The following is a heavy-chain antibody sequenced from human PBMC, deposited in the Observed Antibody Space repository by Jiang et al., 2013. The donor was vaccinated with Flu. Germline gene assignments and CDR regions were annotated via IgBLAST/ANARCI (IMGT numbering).Heavy chain of an antibody. Sequence: CTVSGDSISSYFWSWIRQPPGKGLEWMGCIENRGNTNYNPSLKSRVTISVDTSKNQISLTVRSVTAADTAVYYCATSVPHCTGGVCTHYFNPWGQGTLVTVSS. D-gene: IGHD2-8*02. CDR3: ATSVPHCTGGVCTHYFNP. V-gene: IGHV4-59*12. CDR1: GDSISSYF. J-gene: IGHJ5*02. CDR2: IENRGNT.